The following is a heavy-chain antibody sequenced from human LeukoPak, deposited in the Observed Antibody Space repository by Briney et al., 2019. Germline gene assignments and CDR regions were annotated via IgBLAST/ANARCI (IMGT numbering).Heavy chain of an antibody. V-gene: IGHV4-39*01. CDR1: GGSISSSSYY. J-gene: IGHJ5*02. CDR2: IYYSGST. CDR3: ARRGEASGSSGWLNWIDP. D-gene: IGHD6-19*01. Sequence: SETLSLTCTVSGGSISSSSYYWGWIRQPPGKGLEWIGSIYYSGSTYYNPSLKSRVTISVDTSKNQFSLKLSSVTAADTAVYYCARRGEASGSSGWLNWIDPWGQGTLVTVSS.